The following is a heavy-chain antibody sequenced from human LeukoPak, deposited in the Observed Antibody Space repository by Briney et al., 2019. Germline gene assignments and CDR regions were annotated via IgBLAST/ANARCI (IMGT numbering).Heavy chain of an antibody. CDR2: IRYDGSNE. CDR3: AKDGSGSLVGDYYFDH. CDR1: GFTFSSYG. J-gene: IGHJ4*02. D-gene: IGHD3-10*01. Sequence: GGSLRLSCAASGFTFSSYGMHWVRQAPGKGLEWVAFIRYDGSNEYYADSGKGRFTISRDNFKDTLYLQMNSLRTEDTAVYYCAKDGSGSLVGDYYFDHWGQGTLVTVSS. V-gene: IGHV3-30*02.